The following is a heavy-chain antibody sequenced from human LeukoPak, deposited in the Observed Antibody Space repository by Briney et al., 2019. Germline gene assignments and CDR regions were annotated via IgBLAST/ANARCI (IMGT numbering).Heavy chain of an antibody. CDR3: ATYKQVLLPFES. D-gene: IGHD2-8*02. J-gene: IGHJ4*02. CDR2: ISYYGSNK. V-gene: IGHV3-30*04. Sequence: PGGSLRLSCTASGFTFSSYAMTWVRQAPGKGLEWVAVISYYGSNKYYAYALRGRFTISSDNSKSTLSLETNILRAEDTAIYYCATYKQVLLPFESWGQGTLVPVSS. CDR1: GFTFSSYA.